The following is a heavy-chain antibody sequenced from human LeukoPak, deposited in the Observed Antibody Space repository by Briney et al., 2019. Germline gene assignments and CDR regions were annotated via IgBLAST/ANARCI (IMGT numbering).Heavy chain of an antibody. CDR2: IYYSGST. Sequence: PSETLSLTCAVYGGSFSGYYWSWIRQPPGKGLEWIGYIYYSGSTNYNPSLKSRVTISVDTSKNQFSLKLSSVTAADTAVYYCARVSYDFWSGYLAYPHDQYFDYWGQGTLVTVSS. CDR1: GGSFSGYY. CDR3: ARVSYDFWSGYLAYPHDQYFDY. D-gene: IGHD3-3*01. J-gene: IGHJ4*02. V-gene: IGHV4-59*01.